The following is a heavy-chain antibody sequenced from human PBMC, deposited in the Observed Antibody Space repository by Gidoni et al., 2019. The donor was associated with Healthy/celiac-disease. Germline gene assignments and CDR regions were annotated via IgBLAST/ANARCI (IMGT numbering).Heavy chain of an antibody. V-gene: IGHV4-39*01. J-gene: IGHJ4*02. CDR3: ASIFADYYGSGSYPDY. Sequence: QLQLQESGPGLVKPSETLSLTCTVSGGSISSSSYYWGWIRQPPGKGLEWIGRIYYSGSTYYNPSLKSRVTISVDTSKNQFSLKLSSVTAADTAVYYCASIFADYYGSGSYPDYWGQGTLVTVSS. D-gene: IGHD3-10*01. CDR1: GGSISSSSYY. CDR2: IYYSGST.